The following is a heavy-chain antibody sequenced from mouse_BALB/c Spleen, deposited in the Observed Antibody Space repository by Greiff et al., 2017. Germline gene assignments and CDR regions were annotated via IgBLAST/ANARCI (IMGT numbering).Heavy chain of an antibody. V-gene: IGHV1-54*01. D-gene: IGHD4-1*01. CDR3: ARSSNWGNYFDY. CDR1: GYAFTNYL. Sequence: VKLMESGAELVRPGTSVKVSCKASGYAFTNYLIEWVKQRPGQGLEWIGVINPGSGGTNYNEKFKGKATLTADKSSSTAYMQLSSLTSDDSAVYFCARSSNWGNYFDYWGQGTTLTVSS. CDR2: INPGSGGT. J-gene: IGHJ2*01.